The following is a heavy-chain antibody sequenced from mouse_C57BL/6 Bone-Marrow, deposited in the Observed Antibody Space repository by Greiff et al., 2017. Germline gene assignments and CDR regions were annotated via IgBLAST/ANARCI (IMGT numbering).Heavy chain of an antibody. Sequence: EVQLQQSGAELVRPGASVKLSCTASGFNIKDDYMHWVKQRPEQGLEWIGWIDPENGDTEYASEFQGKATITAETSSNTAYLQLSSLTSEDTAVYYWTTDYYGSHWYFDVWGTGTTVTVSS. V-gene: IGHV14-4*01. CDR2: IDPENGDT. J-gene: IGHJ1*03. CDR3: TTDYYGSHWYFDV. D-gene: IGHD1-1*01. CDR1: GFNIKDDY.